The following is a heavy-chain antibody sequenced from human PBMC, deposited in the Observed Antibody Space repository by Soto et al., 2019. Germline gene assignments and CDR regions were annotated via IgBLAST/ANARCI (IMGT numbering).Heavy chain of an antibody. CDR3: ARQPDSTSYFDY. J-gene: IGHJ4*01. Sequence: QVQMQESGPGLVKPSETLSLTCSVSGASIDISSDFWSWIRQPPGKGLEWIGTVSRGGTTRHNPSLKSRLTTSVDTSKNQFSLELNFATAADTAVYYCARQPDSTSYFDYWGHGILVTVSS. CDR1: GASIDISSDF. V-gene: IGHV4-39*01. D-gene: IGHD2-2*01. CDR2: VSRGGTT.